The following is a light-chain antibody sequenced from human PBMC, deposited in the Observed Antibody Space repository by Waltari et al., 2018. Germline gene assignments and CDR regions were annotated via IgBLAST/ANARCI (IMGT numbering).Light chain of an antibody. J-gene: IGLJ3*02. CDR1: SSDIGGYRY. CDR3: SSYTSDSTWV. V-gene: IGLV2-14*01. Sequence: QSALTQPASVSGSPGQSITISCTGTSSDIGGYRYVSWYQHHLGEAPKLMIDEVTNRPSGISDRFSGSKSGNTASLTISGLQIEDEADYYCSSYTSDSTWVFGGGTKLTVL. CDR2: EVT.